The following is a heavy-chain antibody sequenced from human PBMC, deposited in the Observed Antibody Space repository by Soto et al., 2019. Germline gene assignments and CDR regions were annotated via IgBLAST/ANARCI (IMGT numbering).Heavy chain of an antibody. D-gene: IGHD3-10*01. CDR2: ISGSGGST. V-gene: IGHV3-23*01. CDR3: AKLDYYGSHFDY. J-gene: IGHJ4*02. CDR1: GFTFSSYA. Sequence: EVQLLESGGGLVQPGGSLRLSWAASGFTFSSYAMSWVRQAPGKGLEWVSAISGSGGSTYYADSVKGRFTISRDNSKNTLYLQTNSLRAEDTAVYYCAKLDYYGSHFDYWGQGTLVTVSS.